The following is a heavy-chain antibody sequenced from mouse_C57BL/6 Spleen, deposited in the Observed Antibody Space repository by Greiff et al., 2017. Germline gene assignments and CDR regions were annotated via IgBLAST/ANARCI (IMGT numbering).Heavy chain of an antibody. CDR2: INPSTGGT. J-gene: IGHJ4*01. Sequence: EVQLVESGPELVKPGASVKISCKASGYSFTGYYMHWVKQSSEKSLEWIGEINPSTGGTSYNQKFKGKATLTVDKSSSTAYMQLKSLTSEDSAVYYCAREAYYSNNAMDYWGQGTSVTVSS. CDR1: GYSFTGYY. V-gene: IGHV1-43*01. D-gene: IGHD2-5*01. CDR3: AREAYYSNNAMDY.